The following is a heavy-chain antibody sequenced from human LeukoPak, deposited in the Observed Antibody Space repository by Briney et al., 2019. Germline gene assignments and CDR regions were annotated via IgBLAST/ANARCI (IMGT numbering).Heavy chain of an antibody. J-gene: IGHJ6*04. D-gene: IGHD3-10*02. V-gene: IGHV3-11*04. CDR2: ISSSGSI. CDR3: AELGITMIGGV. Sequence: GGSLRLSCAASGFTFSDNYMSWIRQAPGKGLEWVSYISSSGSIYYADSVKGRFTTSRDNAKNSLYLQMNSLRAEDTAVYYCAELGITMIGGVWGKGTTVTISS. CDR1: GFTFSDNY.